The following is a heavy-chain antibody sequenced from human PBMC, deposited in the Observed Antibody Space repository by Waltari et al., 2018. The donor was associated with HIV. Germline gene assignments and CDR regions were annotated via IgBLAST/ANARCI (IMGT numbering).Heavy chain of an antibody. Sequence: EVQLVESGGGLVKHGGSLRLSCAASGLSFSSSSLNWVRQAPGKGLEWVSSIISSSSYIYYADSVKGRFTISRDNAKNSLYLQMNSLRAEDTAVYYCAREALWGFGESIDFDYWGQGTLVTVSS. CDR3: AREALWGFGESIDFDY. D-gene: IGHD3-10*01. J-gene: IGHJ4*02. V-gene: IGHV3-21*01. CDR2: IISSSSYI. CDR1: GLSFSSSS.